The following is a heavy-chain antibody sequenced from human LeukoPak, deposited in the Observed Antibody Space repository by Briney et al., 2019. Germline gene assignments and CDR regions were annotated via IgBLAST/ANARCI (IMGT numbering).Heavy chain of an antibody. CDR2: ISGSGGST. V-gene: IGHV3-23*01. CDR3: AKEGGLFDGSGYSES. CDR1: GFTFSSYA. Sequence: GGSLRLSCAASGFTFSSYAMSWVRQAPGTGLEWVSVISGSGGSTYYTDSVKGRFTISRDNSESTLYLQMNSLRAEDTAVYYCAKEGGLFDGSGYSESWGQGTLVSVSS. J-gene: IGHJ5*02. D-gene: IGHD3-22*01.